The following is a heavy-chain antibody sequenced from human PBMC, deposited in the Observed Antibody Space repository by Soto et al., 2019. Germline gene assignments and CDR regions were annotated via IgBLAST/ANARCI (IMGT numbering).Heavy chain of an antibody. V-gene: IGHV4-39*01. D-gene: IGHD3-10*01. CDR2: VFYRGTT. J-gene: IGHJ4*02. Sequence: SETLSLTCTVSGDSIITNSYYWAWIRQPPGKGLEWIGSVFYRGTTYYNPSLKSRVTLSVDTSKNQFSLTLTSVTAPDTAVYYCARHSGAPSSSPYYFDSWGQGTLVTVSS. CDR3: ARHSGAPSSSPYYFDS. CDR1: GDSIITNSYY.